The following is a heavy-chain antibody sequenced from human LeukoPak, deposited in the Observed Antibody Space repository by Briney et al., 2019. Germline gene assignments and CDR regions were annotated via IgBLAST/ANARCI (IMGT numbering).Heavy chain of an antibody. CDR2: IKQDGSEK. V-gene: IGHV3-7*01. CDR1: RFTFRSYW. CDR3: ARGDGDYGGWYFDL. J-gene: IGHJ2*01. Sequence: GGSLRLSCAVSRFTFRSYWMTWVPQAPGKGLEWVANIKQDGSEKFYVDSVKGRFTISRDNAKNSLFLQMNNLRAEDTAAYYCARGDGDYGGWYFDLWGRGTPVTVSS. D-gene: IGHD4-23*01.